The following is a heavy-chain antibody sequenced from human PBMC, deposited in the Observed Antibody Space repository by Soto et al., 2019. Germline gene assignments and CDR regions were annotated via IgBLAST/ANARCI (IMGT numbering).Heavy chain of an antibody. Sequence: SETLSVTCIVSGESIGSSSYYWAWIRQPPGKGLEWIGSIYYNGHTYYNPSVKSRVTITIATSKNQSSMKLSSVTDTDMAVYYCPRQRSAVVNQAYFDHWRQGAVVTVSS. V-gene: IGHV4-39*01. D-gene: IGHD6-19*01. CDR2: IYYNGHT. CDR3: PRQRSAVVNQAYFDH. J-gene: IGHJ4*02. CDR1: GESIGSSSYY.